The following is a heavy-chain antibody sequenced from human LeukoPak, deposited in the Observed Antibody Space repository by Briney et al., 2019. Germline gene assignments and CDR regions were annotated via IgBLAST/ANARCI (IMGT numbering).Heavy chain of an antibody. Sequence: ASVKVSCKVSGYTLTELSMHWVRQAPGKGLEWMGGFDPEDGETIYAQKFQGRVTITADKSTSTAYMELSSLRSEDTAVYYCARDFVPKRPSPAGYWGQGTLVTVSS. V-gene: IGHV1-24*01. J-gene: IGHJ4*02. CDR2: FDPEDGET. CDR1: GYTLTELS. CDR3: ARDFVPKRPSPAGY. D-gene: IGHD2-2*01.